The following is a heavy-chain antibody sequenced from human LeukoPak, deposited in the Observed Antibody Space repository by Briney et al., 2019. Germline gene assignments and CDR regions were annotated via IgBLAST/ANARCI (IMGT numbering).Heavy chain of an antibody. D-gene: IGHD1-26*01. CDR1: GYTFTGYY. CDR3: ARVVSGSYYFDY. CDR2: INPNSGGT. J-gene: IGHJ4*02. V-gene: IGHV1-2*06. Sequence: ASVKVSCKASGYTFTGYYMHWVRQAPGQGLEWMGRINPNSGGTNYAQKFQGRVTMTRDTPISTAYMELSRLRSDDTAVYYCARVVSGSYYFDYWGQGTLVTVSS.